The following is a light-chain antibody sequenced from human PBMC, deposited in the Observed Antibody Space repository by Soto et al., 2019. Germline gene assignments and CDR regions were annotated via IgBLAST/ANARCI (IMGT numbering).Light chain of an antibody. CDR1: SSDVGNYNL. V-gene: IGLV2-23*01. CDR2: EGS. J-gene: IGLJ2*01. Sequence: QSALTQPVSVSGSPGQSITISCTGTSSDVGNYNLVSWYQHHPGKAPKLMMYEGSKRPSGVSNRFSGSKSGNTASLTISGLQAEDEADYFCCSYAGSSTWVFGGGTKLTVL. CDR3: CSYAGSSTWV.